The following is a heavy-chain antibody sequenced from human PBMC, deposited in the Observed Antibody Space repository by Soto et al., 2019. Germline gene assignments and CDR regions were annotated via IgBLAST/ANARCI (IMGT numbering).Heavy chain of an antibody. Sequence: EVPLVESGGGLVKPGGSRRLSCAASGFIFTSAFMSWVRQTPGKGLEWVARIKSKAAGGTIDYAAPVKDRFTISRDDFQNPVSLQMDSLKAEDTGLYYCTTGDYWGQGILVTVSS. J-gene: IGHJ4*02. V-gene: IGHV3-15*01. CDR2: IKSKAAGGTI. CDR3: TTGDY. CDR1: GFIFTSAF.